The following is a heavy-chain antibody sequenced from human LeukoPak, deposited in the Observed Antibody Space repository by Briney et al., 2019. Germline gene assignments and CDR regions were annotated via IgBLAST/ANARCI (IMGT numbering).Heavy chain of an antibody. Sequence: SETLSLTCTVSGGSISSNSYYWGWIRQPPGKGLEWIGNIYYSGNTYYNPSLKSRVTVSIDTSKKQFSLKLSSVTAADTAVYYCATQALVVAVKWGQGTQVTVSS. D-gene: IGHD2-15*01. CDR3: ATQALVVAVK. V-gene: IGHV4-39*01. CDR2: IYYSGNT. CDR1: GGSISSNSYY. J-gene: IGHJ4*02.